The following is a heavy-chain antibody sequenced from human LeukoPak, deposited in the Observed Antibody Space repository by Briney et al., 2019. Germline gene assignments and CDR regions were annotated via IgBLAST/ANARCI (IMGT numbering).Heavy chain of an antibody. CDR2: ISSSSSYI. CDR1: GFTFSSYS. CDR3: ASSSLVGATTHFDY. J-gene: IGHJ4*02. Sequence: PGGSLRLSCAASGFTFSSYSMNWVRQAPGKGLEWVSSISSSSSYIYYADSVKGRFTISRDNAKNSLYLQMNSLRAEDTAVHYCASSSLVGATTHFDYWGQGTLVTVSS. V-gene: IGHV3-21*01. D-gene: IGHD1-26*01.